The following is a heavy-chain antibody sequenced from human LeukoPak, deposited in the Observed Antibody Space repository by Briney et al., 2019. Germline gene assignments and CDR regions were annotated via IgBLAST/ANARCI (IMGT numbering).Heavy chain of an antibody. CDR2: INPSGGST. D-gene: IGHD5-18*01. Sequence: ASVKVSCKASGYTFTSYYMHWVRQAPGQGLEWMGIINPSGGSTSYAQKFQGRVTITADESTSTAYMELSSLRSEDTAMYYCSGYSYDNYYYYMDVWGKGTTVTVSS. J-gene: IGHJ6*03. V-gene: IGHV1-46*01. CDR1: GYTFTSYY. CDR3: SGYSYDNYYYYMDV.